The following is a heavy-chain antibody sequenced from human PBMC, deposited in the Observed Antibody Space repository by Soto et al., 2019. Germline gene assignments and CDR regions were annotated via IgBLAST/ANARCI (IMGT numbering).Heavy chain of an antibody. J-gene: IGHJ4*02. CDR1: GFTFSSYG. Sequence: ESGGGVVQPGRSLRLSCAASGFTFSSYGMHWVRQAPGKGLEWVAVISYDGSNKYYADSVKGRFTISRDNSKNTLYLQMNSLRAEDTAVYYCAKGRMGGYWGQGTLVTVSS. D-gene: IGHD1-26*01. V-gene: IGHV3-30*18. CDR3: AKGRMGGY. CDR2: ISYDGSNK.